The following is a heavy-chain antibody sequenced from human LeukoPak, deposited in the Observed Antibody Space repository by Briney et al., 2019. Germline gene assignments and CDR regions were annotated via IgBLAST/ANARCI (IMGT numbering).Heavy chain of an antibody. J-gene: IGHJ4*02. CDR2: IYYSGST. D-gene: IGHD3-22*01. V-gene: IGHV4-59*01. CDR3: ARGQWLPVYDF. Sequence: SETLSLTCTVSGGSISSYYWSWIRQPPGKGLEWIGYIYYSGSTNYNPSLKSRVTISVDTSKNQFSLKLSSVTAADTAVYYCARGQWLPVYDFWGQGILVTVSS. CDR1: GGSISSYY.